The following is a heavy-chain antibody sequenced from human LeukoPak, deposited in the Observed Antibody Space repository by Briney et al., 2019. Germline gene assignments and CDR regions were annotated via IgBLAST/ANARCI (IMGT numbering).Heavy chain of an antibody. D-gene: IGHD6-19*01. CDR1: GGSISSYY. CDR3: ARDSGYSSGWYIDY. V-gene: IGHV4-59*01. Sequence: TETLSLTCTVSGGSISSYYWSWIRQPPGKGLEWIGYIYYSGSTNYNPSLKSRVTISVDTSKNQFSLKLSSVTAADTAVYYRARDSGYSSGWYIDYWGQGTLVTVSS. J-gene: IGHJ4*02. CDR2: IYYSGST.